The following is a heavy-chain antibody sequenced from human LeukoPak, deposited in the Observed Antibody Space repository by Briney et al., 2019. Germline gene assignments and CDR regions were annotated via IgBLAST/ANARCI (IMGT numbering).Heavy chain of an antibody. CDR1: GGSFSGYY. J-gene: IGHJ4*02. CDR3: ARGTSGYSYGTRDY. Sequence: KPSETLSLTCAVYGGSFSGYYWSWIRQPPGKGLVWIGEINHSGSTNYNPSLKSRVTISVDTSKNQFSLKLSSVTAADTAVYYCARGTSGYSYGTRDYWGQGTLVTVSS. V-gene: IGHV4-34*01. D-gene: IGHD5-18*01. CDR2: INHSGST.